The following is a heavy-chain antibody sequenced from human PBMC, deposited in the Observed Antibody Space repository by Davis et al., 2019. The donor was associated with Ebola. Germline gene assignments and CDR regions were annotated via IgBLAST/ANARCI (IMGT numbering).Heavy chain of an antibody. D-gene: IGHD1-26*01. Sequence: ASVKVSCKASGYSFISYEMNWVRQATGQGLEWMGLMNPNSGNTVYAQKFQGRVTMTRSTSESTAYMELSSLTSEDTAVYYCARDLRSYGEFDSWGQGTLVTVSS. CDR3: ARDLRSYGEFDS. CDR2: MNPNSGNT. V-gene: IGHV1-8*02. CDR1: GYSFISYE. J-gene: IGHJ4*02.